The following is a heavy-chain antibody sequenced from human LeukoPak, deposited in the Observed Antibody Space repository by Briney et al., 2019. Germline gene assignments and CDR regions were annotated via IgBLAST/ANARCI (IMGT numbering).Heavy chain of an antibody. CDR3: VRDLRNGANCAGDFLES. J-gene: IGHJ4*02. D-gene: IGHD2-21*02. V-gene: IGHV3-23*01. Sequence: QTGGSLRLSCAASGFTFSTYALTWVRQAPGKGLGWVSSIGPPSETYYAESVKGRFTIARDNSKDTVFLQLSGLRVEDTAVYYCVRDLRNGANCAGDFLESWRQGTLVIVSA. CDR2: SIGPPSET. CDR1: GFTFSTYA.